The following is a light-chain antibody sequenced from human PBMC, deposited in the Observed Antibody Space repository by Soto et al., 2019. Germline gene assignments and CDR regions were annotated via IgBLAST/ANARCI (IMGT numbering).Light chain of an antibody. Sequence: QSVLTQPASVSGSPGQSITISCTGTSSDVGGYNYVSWYQQHPGKAPKLVIYEVNNRPSGVSNRFSGSKSGNTASLTISGLQAEDEADYYCSSYTSSSTLVVFGGGTKLTVL. V-gene: IGLV2-14*01. J-gene: IGLJ2*01. CDR1: SSDVGGYNY. CDR2: EVN. CDR3: SSYTSSSTLVV.